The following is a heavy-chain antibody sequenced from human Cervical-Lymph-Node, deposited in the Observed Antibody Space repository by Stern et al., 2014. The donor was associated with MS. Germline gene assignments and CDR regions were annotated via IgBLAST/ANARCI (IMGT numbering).Heavy chain of an antibody. J-gene: IGHJ5*02. Sequence: QVQLVESGAEVKKPGSSVKVSCKASGGTFISSYVISWRQPPPGQRDWVGGRILHILGLPNDSQKFQGRVALPADPSTSTTFMELRSLRAEDTAVYYCATGVVSNRAAATLHNLFGPWGPGTLV. CDR2: ILHILGLP. V-gene: IGHV1-69*09. CDR3: ATGVVSNRAAATLHNLFGP. D-gene: IGHD2-15*01. CDR1: GGTFISSYV.